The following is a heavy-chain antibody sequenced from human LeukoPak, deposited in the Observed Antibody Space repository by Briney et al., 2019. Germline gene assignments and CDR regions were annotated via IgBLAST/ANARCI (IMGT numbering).Heavy chain of an antibody. CDR2: ISAYNGNT. CDR1: GYTFTSYG. V-gene: IGHV1-18*01. CDR3: ARLRDSSGYVDAFDI. D-gene: IGHD3-22*01. J-gene: IGHJ3*02. Sequence: ASVKVSCKASGYTFTSYGISWVRQAPGQGLEWMGWISAYNGNTNYAQKLQGRVTMTTDTSTSTAYMELRSLRSDDTAVYYCARLRDSSGYVDAFDIWGQGTMVTVSS.